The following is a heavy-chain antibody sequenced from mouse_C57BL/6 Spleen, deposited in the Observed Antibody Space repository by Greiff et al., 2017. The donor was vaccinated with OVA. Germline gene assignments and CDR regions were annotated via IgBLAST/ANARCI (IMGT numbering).Heavy chain of an antibody. J-gene: IGHJ4*01. CDR1: GFTFSDYG. D-gene: IGHD1-1*01. Sequence: EVKLVESGGGLVKPGGSLKLSCAASGFTFSDYGMHWVRQAPEKGLEWVAYISSGSSTIYYADTVKGRFTISRDNAYNTLFLQLTSLRSEDSAMYYCAITTEVDTDAMDDWGQGTSVTVSS. CDR2: ISSGSSTI. CDR3: AITTEVDTDAMDD. V-gene: IGHV5-17*01.